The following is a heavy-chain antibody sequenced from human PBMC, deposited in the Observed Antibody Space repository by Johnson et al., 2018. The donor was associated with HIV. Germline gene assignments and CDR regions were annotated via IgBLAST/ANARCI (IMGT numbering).Heavy chain of an antibody. CDR1: GFSFSDYY. V-gene: IGHV3-11*04. CDR2: ISDSGRIK. J-gene: IGHJ3*02. CDR3: AKDRATGWQNDAFDM. Sequence: QVQLVESGGGVVQPGGSLRLSCTASGFSFSDYYMNWIRQAPGKGLEWVSYISDSGRIKYYADSVKGRFTISRDNSKNTLYIQMNSLTSEDTAVYYCAKDRATGWQNDAFDMWGLGTMVTVSS. D-gene: IGHD6-19*01.